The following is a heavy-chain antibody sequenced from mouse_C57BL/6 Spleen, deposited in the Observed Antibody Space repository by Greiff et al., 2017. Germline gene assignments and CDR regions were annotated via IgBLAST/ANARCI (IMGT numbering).Heavy chain of an antibody. J-gene: IGHJ4*01. CDR3: ARDPYGYDRGYAMDS. CDR1: GFTFSDYG. V-gene: IGHV5-17*01. D-gene: IGHD2-2*01. Sequence: EVQGVESGGGLVKPGGSLKLSCAASGFTFSDYGMHWVRQAPEKGLEWVAYISSGSSTIYYADTVKGRFTISSDNAKNTLLLQIASLRSEGTAMYYCARDPYGYDRGYAMDSWGQGPSVTVSS. CDR2: ISSGSSTI.